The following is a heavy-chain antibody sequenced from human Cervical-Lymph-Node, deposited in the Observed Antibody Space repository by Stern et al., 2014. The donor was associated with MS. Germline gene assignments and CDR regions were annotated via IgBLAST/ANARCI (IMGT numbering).Heavy chain of an antibody. Sequence: QVTLRESGPSLVRPTQTVTLTCTGSGFSLSADGVGVGWIRQAPGKALDWLAIIYWDDDDRYSQSLKNRLTIKKDTSKNQVVLTMTDMDPEDTGTYYCAHSFGSVSGTYSGMDVWDQGTTVTVS. CDR3: AHSFGSVSGTYSGMDV. CDR2: IYWDDDD. J-gene: IGHJ6*02. V-gene: IGHV2-5*02. D-gene: IGHD1-7*01. CDR1: GFSLSADGVG.